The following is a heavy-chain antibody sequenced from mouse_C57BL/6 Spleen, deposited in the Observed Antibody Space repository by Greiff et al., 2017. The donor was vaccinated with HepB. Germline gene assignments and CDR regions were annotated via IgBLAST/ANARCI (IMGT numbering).Heavy chain of an antibody. CDR3: ARGDGNYDY. Sequence: VQLQQSGAELVMPGASVKLSCKASGYTFTSYWMHWVKQRPGQGLEWIGEIDPSDSYTNYNQKFKGKSTLTVDKSSSTAYMQLSSLTSEDSAVYYCARGDGNYDYWGQCTTLTVSS. J-gene: IGHJ2*01. D-gene: IGHD2-1*01. CDR2: IDPSDSYT. V-gene: IGHV1-69*01. CDR1: GYTFTSYW.